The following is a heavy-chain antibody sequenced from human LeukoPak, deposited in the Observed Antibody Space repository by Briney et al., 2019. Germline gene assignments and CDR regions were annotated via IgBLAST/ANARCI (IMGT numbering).Heavy chain of an antibody. V-gene: IGHV1-8*03. Sequence: ASVKVSCKASGYTFTSYVINWVRQATGQGLEWMGWMNPNSGNTGYAQKFQGRVTITRNTSISTAYMELSSLRSEDTAVYYCARDSIAAAGDYYYYMDVWGKGTTVTVSS. J-gene: IGHJ6*03. D-gene: IGHD6-13*01. CDR1: GYTFTSYV. CDR3: ARDSIAAAGDYYYYMDV. CDR2: MNPNSGNT.